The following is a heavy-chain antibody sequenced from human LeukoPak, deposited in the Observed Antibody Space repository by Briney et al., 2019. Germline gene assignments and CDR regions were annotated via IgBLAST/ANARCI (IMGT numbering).Heavy chain of an antibody. Sequence: GGSLRLSCAASGFTVCNNYMSWVRQAPGKGLEWVSAISGSGGSTYYADSVKGRFTISRDNSKNTLYLQMNSLRAEDTAVYYCAKTLLYGDYMYYFDYWGQGTLVTVSS. D-gene: IGHD4-17*01. CDR2: ISGSGGST. CDR3: AKTLLYGDYMYYFDY. V-gene: IGHV3-23*01. CDR1: GFTVCNNY. J-gene: IGHJ4*02.